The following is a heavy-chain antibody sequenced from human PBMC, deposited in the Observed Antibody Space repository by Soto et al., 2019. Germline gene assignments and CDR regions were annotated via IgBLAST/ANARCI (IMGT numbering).Heavy chain of an antibody. V-gene: IGHV4-59*01. CDR2: IYYSGTT. Sequence: PSETLSLTCTVSGGSISSYYWNWIRQPPGKGLEWIGYIYYSGTTNYNPSLKSRVTISVDTSKNQFSLKLSSVTAADTAVYYCAREEGLTIDYWGQGALVTVS. CDR3: AREEGLTIDY. D-gene: IGHD3-3*01. J-gene: IGHJ4*02. CDR1: GGSISSYY.